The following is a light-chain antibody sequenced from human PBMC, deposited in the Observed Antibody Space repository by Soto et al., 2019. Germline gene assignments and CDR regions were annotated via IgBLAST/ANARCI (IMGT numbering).Light chain of an antibody. CDR1: QSVGRW. CDR3: VHYERLGT. CDR2: KAS. J-gene: IGKJ1*01. V-gene: IGKV1-5*03. Sequence: TLSSSFGPGVTIRCRASQSVGRWLAWYQQKTGKAPKVLIYKASTLYHEVPSRFSGGGSGTAFSLCGLRMQADPFFRYKWVHYERLGTFAQGIKVDIK.